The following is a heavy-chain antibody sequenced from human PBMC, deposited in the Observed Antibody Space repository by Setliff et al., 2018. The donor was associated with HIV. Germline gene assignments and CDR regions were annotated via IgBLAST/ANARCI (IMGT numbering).Heavy chain of an antibody. CDR3: ARVFWYGLPQIYYYMDV. Sequence: GSLRLSCGASGFTFGNYWMTWVRQAPGRGLECVANIKEDGSEKYYVDSVKGRFTLSKDNAKNSLYLQMNSLRAEDTAVYYCARVFWYGLPQIYYYMDVWGKGTTVTVSS. D-gene: IGHD2-8*02. CDR2: IKEDGSEK. V-gene: IGHV3-7*01. CDR1: GFTFGNYW. J-gene: IGHJ6*03.